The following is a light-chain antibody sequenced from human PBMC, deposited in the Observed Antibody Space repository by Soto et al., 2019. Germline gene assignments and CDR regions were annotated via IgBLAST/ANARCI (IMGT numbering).Light chain of an antibody. CDR2: QVS. Sequence: QSALTQPASVSGSPGQSITISCTGSSSDIGGYDFVSWFQQHPGKAPKLILYQVSFRPSGVSNRFSGSKSGNTASLTISGLQAEDEADYYCSSFRTSNTPVVGLGTLVFGNMTQLTVL. V-gene: IGLV2-14*01. CDR1: SSDIGGYDF. J-gene: IGLJ1*01. CDR3: SSFRTSNTPVVGLGTLV.